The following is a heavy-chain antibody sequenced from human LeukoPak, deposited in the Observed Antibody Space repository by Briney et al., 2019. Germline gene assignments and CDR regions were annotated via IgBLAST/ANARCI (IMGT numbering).Heavy chain of an antibody. D-gene: IGHD3-16*02. CDR2: INHSGST. CDR3: ARDRYWFDY. J-gene: IGHJ4*02. CDR1: GGSFSGYY. V-gene: IGHV4-34*01. Sequence: PSETLSLTCSVYGGSFSGYYWSWIRQPPGKGLEWIGEINHSGSTNYNPSIKSRVTISVDSTKNQLSLKLSSVTAADTAVYYCARDRYWFDYWGQGTLVTVSS.